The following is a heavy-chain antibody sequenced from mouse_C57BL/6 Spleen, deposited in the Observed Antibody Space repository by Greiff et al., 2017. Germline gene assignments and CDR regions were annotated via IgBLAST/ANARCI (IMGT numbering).Heavy chain of an antibody. D-gene: IGHD1-1*01. Sequence: EVKLVESGGGLVKPGGSLKLSCAASGSTFSSYAMSWVRQTPEQRLEWVATISDGGSYTYYPDNVKGRFTISRDNAKNNMYLQMSHLKSEDTAMYYCAREPNLLGDYWGQGTTRTVSS. V-gene: IGHV5-4*01. CDR2: ISDGGSYT. CDR1: GSTFSSYA. CDR3: AREPNLLGDY. J-gene: IGHJ2*01.